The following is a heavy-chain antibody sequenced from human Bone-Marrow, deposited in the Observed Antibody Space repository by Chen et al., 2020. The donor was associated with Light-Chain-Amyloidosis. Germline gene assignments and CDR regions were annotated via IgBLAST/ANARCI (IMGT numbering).Heavy chain of an antibody. CDR1: GFTFSSYA. V-gene: IGHV3-30*04. D-gene: IGHD6-19*01. CDR3: ARDMWLVLGGDY. Sequence: QVQLVESGGGVVQPGRSLRLSCAASGFTFSSYAMHWVRQAPGKGLGWVALISHDGSNKYYADSVKGRFTISRDNSKNTLYLQMNSLRVEDTAVYYCARDMWLVLGGDYWGQGTLVTVSS. J-gene: IGHJ4*02. CDR2: ISHDGSNK.